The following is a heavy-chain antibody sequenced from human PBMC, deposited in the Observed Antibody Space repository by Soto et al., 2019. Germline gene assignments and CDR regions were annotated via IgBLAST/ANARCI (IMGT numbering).Heavy chain of an antibody. CDR3: AKVEYPSLHLGELSLFFDY. D-gene: IGHD3-16*02. V-gene: IGHV3-23*01. J-gene: IGHJ4*02. Sequence: GGSLRLSCAASGFTFSSYAMSWVRQAPGKGLEWVSAISGSGGSTYYADSVKGRFTISRDNSKNTLYLQMNSLRAEDTAVYYCAKVEYPSLHLGELSLFFDYWGQGTLVTVSS. CDR1: GFTFSSYA. CDR2: ISGSGGST.